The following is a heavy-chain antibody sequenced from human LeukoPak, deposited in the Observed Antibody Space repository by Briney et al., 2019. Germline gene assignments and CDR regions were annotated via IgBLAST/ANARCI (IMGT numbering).Heavy chain of an antibody. CDR1: GFIFSRYT. J-gene: IGHJ4*02. CDR2: IWSDSADI. CDR3: ARVGYGPPFEY. V-gene: IGHV3-21*01. D-gene: IGHD5-18*01. Sequence: GGSLRLSCAASGFIFSRYTINWVRQAPGKGLEWVSSIWSDSADIHYADSVKGRFTISRDNAKNSLYLQMSSLRDEDTAVYYCARVGYGPPFEYWGQGTLVTVSS.